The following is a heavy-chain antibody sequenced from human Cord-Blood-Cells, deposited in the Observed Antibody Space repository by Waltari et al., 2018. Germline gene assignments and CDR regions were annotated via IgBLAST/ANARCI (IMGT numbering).Heavy chain of an antibody. Sequence: QVQLQQWGAGLFKPSEALSLHCAASGGSFSGSYWSWTRQPPGKGLAWIGEINHSGSTNYNPSLKSRVTISVDTSKNQFSLKLSSVTAADTAVYYCARAPIVVVPAARGVAFDIWGQGTMVTVSS. D-gene: IGHD2-2*01. V-gene: IGHV4-34*01. J-gene: IGHJ3*02. CDR3: ARAPIVVVPAARGVAFDI. CDR1: GGSFSGSY. CDR2: INHSGST.